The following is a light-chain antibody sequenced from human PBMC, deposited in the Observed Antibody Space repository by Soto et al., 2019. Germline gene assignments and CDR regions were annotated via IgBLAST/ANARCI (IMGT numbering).Light chain of an antibody. Sequence: DIVMTQSPLSMPVTTGEPACIXXRSXQSLLHRNGYNYLDWYLQKPGQSPQXXIYLGSNRASGVPDRFSGSGSGTDFTLKISRVEADDVGLYYCMQALQTPITFGQGTRLEIK. V-gene: IGKV2-28*01. J-gene: IGKJ5*01. CDR1: QSLLHRNGYNY. CDR2: LGS. CDR3: MQALQTPIT.